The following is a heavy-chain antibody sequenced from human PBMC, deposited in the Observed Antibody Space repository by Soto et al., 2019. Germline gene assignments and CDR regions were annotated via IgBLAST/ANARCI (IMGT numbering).Heavy chain of an antibody. D-gene: IGHD1-26*01. V-gene: IGHV2-5*02. Sequence: QITLKESGPTLVKPTQTLTLTCTFSGFSLTTDSVGVGWIRQPPGEALEWLAVIYWDDSKTYRPSLESRLTIPKDTSKSLVARTMTNMDSVDAATYYRAPADGGRSLYWGPGNRVSVSS. CDR3: APADGGRSLY. J-gene: IGHJ4*02. CDR2: IYWDDSK. CDR1: GFSLTTDSVG.